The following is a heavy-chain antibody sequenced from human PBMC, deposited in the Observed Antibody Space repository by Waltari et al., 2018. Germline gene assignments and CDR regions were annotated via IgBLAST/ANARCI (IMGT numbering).Heavy chain of an antibody. J-gene: IGHJ4*02. D-gene: IGHD3-16*01. Sequence: QVQLHESGPGLVKPSGTLSAMCAVRNFSISRGFSWGWFRQPPGKGLEWIGSIYQSGSTYYNPSFKRRVTISMDASRNRFSLRLTSVTAADTAVYYCMREVKRGVAITSDFWGQGTLVTVSS. CDR1: NFSISRGFS. CDR2: IYQSGST. V-gene: IGHV4-38-2*02. CDR3: MREVKRGVAITSDF.